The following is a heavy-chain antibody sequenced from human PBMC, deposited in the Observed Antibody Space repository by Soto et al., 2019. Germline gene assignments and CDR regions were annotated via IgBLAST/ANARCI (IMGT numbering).Heavy chain of an antibody. J-gene: IGHJ3*02. CDR3: ARHNNAYDAFDI. D-gene: IGHD1-20*01. CDR1: GGSISSSSYY. Sequence: SETLSLTCTVSGGSISSSSYYWGWILQPPGKGLEWIGSIYYSGSTYYNPSLKSRVTISVDTSKNQFSLKLSSVTAADTAVYYCARHNNAYDAFDIWGQGTMVTVSS. V-gene: IGHV4-39*01. CDR2: IYYSGST.